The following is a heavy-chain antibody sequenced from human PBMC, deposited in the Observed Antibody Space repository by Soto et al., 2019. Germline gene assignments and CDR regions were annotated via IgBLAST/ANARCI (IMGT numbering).Heavy chain of an antibody. CDR1: GFTFSSYW. Sequence: XXSLRLSCAASGFTFSSYWMHWVRQAPGXXXXXXXXIXXXGSXXSQXAXXXXPFXXXXXXXKTPPYLQMNSMGPEDTAVYYCARSMATAYWGQGTMVTVYS. D-gene: IGHD3-10*01. CDR3: ARSMATAY. J-gene: IGHJ4*02. CDR2: IXXXGSXX. V-gene: IGHV3-74*01.